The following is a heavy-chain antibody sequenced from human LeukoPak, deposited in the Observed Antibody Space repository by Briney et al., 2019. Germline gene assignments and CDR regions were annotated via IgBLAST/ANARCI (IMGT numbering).Heavy chain of an antibody. CDR3: ARDPSPLLWFGESLDY. Sequence: ASVKVSCKASGYTFTSYDINWVRQATGQGLEWMGWMNPNSGNTGYAQKFQGRVTMTRNTSISTAYMELSSLRSEDTAVYYCARDPSPLLWFGESLDYWGQGTLVTVSS. V-gene: IGHV1-8*01. D-gene: IGHD3-10*01. CDR1: GYTFTSYD. CDR2: MNPNSGNT. J-gene: IGHJ4*02.